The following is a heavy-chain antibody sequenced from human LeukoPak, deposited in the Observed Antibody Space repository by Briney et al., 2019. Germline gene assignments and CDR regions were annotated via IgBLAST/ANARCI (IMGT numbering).Heavy chain of an antibody. CDR2: ISGSGGST. Sequence: GGSLRLSCAASGFTFSSYAMSWVRQAPGKGLEWVSAISGSGGSTYYADSVKGRFTISRDNSKNTLYLQMNSLRAEDTAVYYCANDETKGCTNGVCHFDYWGQGTLVTVSS. CDR3: ANDETKGCTNGVCHFDY. CDR1: GFTFSSYA. V-gene: IGHV3-23*01. D-gene: IGHD2-8*01. J-gene: IGHJ4*02.